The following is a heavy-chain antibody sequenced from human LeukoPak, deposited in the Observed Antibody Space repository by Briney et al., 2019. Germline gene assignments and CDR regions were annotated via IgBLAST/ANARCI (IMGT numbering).Heavy chain of an antibody. CDR1: GGSISSGGYS. Sequence: SQTLSLTCAVSGGSISSGGYSWSWIRQPPVKGLEWIGYIYHSGSTYYNPSLKSRVTISVDRSKNQFSLKLSSVTATDTAVYYCARAHYYDSSRLRPSRIWGQGTLVTVSS. CDR2: IYHSGST. J-gene: IGHJ4*02. D-gene: IGHD3-22*01. V-gene: IGHV4-30-2*01. CDR3: ARAHYYDSSRLRPSRI.